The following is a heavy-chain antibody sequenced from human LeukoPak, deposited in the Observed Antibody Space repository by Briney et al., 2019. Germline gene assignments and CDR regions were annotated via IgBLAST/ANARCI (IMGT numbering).Heavy chain of an antibody. J-gene: IGHJ6*03. Sequence: ASVKVSCKASGCTFSSYAISWVRQAPGQGLEWMGGIIPIFGTANYAQKFQGRVTITTDESTSTAYMELSSLRSEDTAVYYCARSKDIVVVPYYYYYMDVWGKGTTVTVSS. V-gene: IGHV1-69*05. D-gene: IGHD2-2*01. CDR3: ARSKDIVVVPYYYYYMDV. CDR1: GCTFSSYA. CDR2: IIPIFGTA.